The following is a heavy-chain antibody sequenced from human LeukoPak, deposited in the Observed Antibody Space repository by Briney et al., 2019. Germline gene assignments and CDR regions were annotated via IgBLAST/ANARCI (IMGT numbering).Heavy chain of an antibody. Sequence: GRSLRLPCAASGFTFSSYAMHWVRQAPGKGLEWVAVISYDGSNKYYADSVKGRFTISRDNSKNTLYLQMNSLRAEDTAVYYCARSSTGMRYFDWFAADYWGQGTLVTVSS. D-gene: IGHD3-9*01. CDR2: ISYDGSNK. J-gene: IGHJ4*02. CDR1: GFTFSSYA. V-gene: IGHV3-30-3*01. CDR3: ARSSTGMRYFDWFAADY.